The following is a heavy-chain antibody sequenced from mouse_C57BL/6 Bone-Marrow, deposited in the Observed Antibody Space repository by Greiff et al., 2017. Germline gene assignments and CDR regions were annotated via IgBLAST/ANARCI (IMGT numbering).Heavy chain of an antibody. V-gene: IGHV2-9-1*01. Sequence: VQLQQSGPGLVAPSQSLSITCTFSGFSLTSYAISWVRQPPGKGLEWLGVIWTGGGTNYNSALKSRMSISKDNSKSQVFLKMNSLQTDDTARYHCARKKGNLAGAMDYWGQGTSVTVSA. J-gene: IGHJ4*01. D-gene: IGHD4-1*01. CDR2: IWTGGGT. CDR3: ARKKGNLAGAMDY. CDR1: GFSLTSYA.